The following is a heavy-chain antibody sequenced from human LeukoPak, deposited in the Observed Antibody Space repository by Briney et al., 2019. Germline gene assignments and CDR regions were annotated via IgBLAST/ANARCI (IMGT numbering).Heavy chain of an antibody. CDR3: ARDSRIQLWRRPAYYSDY. CDR2: ISSSSSYI. Sequence: NPGGSLRLSCAASGFNFSSYSMNWVRQAPGKVLEWVSYISSSSSYIYYADSLKGRFTISRDNAKNSLYLQMNSLRAEDTAVYYCARDSRIQLWRRPAYYSDYWGQGTLVTVSS. V-gene: IGHV3-21*01. J-gene: IGHJ4*02. D-gene: IGHD5-18*01. CDR1: GFNFSSYS.